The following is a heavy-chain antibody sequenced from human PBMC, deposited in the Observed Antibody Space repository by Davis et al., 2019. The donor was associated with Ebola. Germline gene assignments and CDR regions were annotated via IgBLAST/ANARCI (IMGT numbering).Heavy chain of an antibody. CDR1: GYTFTSYG. D-gene: IGHD1-26*01. Sequence: GESLKISCKGSGYTFTSYGIGWVRQMPGKGLEWMGIIHPSDSDTRYSPSFQGQVTISADKSISTAYLQWSSLKASDTAMYYCSRGGSYLGFGYWGQGTLVTVSS. V-gene: IGHV5-51*01. CDR3: SRGGSYLGFGY. J-gene: IGHJ4*02. CDR2: IHPSDSDT.